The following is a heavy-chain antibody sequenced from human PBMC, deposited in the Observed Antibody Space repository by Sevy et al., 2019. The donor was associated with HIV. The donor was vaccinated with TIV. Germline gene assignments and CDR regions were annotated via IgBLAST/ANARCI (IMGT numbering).Heavy chain of an antibody. CDR2: ISGHGGST. CDR1: GVTFSSYA. J-gene: IGHJ4*02. V-gene: IGHV3-23*01. D-gene: IGHD3-22*01. Sequence: GGSLRLSCADSGVTFSSYAMSWVRQAPGKGLEWVSTISGHGGSTYYAGAVKGRFTISRDNSKKMVYLQMNSLRAEDTAVYYCAKDSGISDQIVVALRYWGQGTQVTVSS. CDR3: AKDSGISDQIVVALRY.